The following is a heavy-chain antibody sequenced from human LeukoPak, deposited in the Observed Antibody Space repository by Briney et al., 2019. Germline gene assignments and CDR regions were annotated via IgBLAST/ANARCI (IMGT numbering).Heavy chain of an antibody. J-gene: IGHJ6*02. CDR3: ARSKVSRAFYYYYGMDV. CDR2: IYSGGST. D-gene: IGHD3-10*01. CDR1: GFTFNTYS. Sequence: GGSLRLSCAASGFTFNTYSMSWVRQAPGKGLEWVSVIYSGGSTYYADSVKGRFTISRDNSKSTLYLQMNSLRAEDTAVYYCARSKVSRAFYYYYGMDVWGQGTTVTVSS. V-gene: IGHV3-53*01.